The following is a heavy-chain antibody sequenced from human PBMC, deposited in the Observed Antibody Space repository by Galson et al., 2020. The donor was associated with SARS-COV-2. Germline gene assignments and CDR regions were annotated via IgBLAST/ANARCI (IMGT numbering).Heavy chain of an antibody. J-gene: IGHJ4*02. Sequence: GGSLRLSCAVSGFTFKDYWMSWDRQAPGKGLEWVANIKGDGSERNYVDSVKGRFSISRDNAVNSLYLQMNSQRAEDTAVYYCTREGWQGGYWGQGTRVAVSS. CDR3: TREGWQGGY. D-gene: IGHD2-15*01. CDR1: GFTFKDYW. V-gene: IGHV3-7*01. CDR2: IKGDGSER.